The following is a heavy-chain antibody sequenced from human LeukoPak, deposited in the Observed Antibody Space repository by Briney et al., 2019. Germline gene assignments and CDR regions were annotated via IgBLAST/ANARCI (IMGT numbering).Heavy chain of an antibody. Sequence: GGSLRLSCAASGFTFSDYYMSWIRQPPGKGLEWVSYISTSGSTIYYADSVKGRFTISRDNAKNSLYLQMNSLRAEDTALYYCAKDIVPRYCSSTSCYPGHFDYWGQGTLVTVSS. V-gene: IGHV3-11*01. CDR2: ISTSGSTI. D-gene: IGHD2-2*01. J-gene: IGHJ4*02. CDR1: GFTFSDYY. CDR3: AKDIVPRYCSSTSCYPGHFDY.